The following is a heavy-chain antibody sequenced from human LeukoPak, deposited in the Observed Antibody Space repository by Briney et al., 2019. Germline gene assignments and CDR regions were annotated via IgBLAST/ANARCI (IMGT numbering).Heavy chain of an antibody. CDR2: ISYDGSNK. Sequence: GGSLRLSCAASGFTFSSYAMHWVRQAPGKGLEWVAVISYDGSNKYYADSVKGRFTISRDNSKNTLYLQMNSLRAEDTAVYYCAKNGIEEPDPWGQGTLVTVSS. CDR3: AKNGIEEPDP. J-gene: IGHJ5*02. CDR1: GFTFSSYA. V-gene: IGHV3-30*04. D-gene: IGHD1-14*01.